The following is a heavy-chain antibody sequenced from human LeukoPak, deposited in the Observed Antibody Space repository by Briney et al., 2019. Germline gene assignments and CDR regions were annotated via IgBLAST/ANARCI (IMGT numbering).Heavy chain of an antibody. CDR3: AAEGLGLDYYMDV. J-gene: IGHJ6*03. CDR1: GFSFISST. Sequence: SVKVSCKASGFSFISSTMQWVRQARGQRLEWIGWIVVGSGNTNYAQKFQERATITRDMSTSTAYMELSSLRSEDTAVYYCAAEGLGLDYYMDVWGKGTTVTVSS. D-gene: IGHD6-19*01. V-gene: IGHV1-58*02. CDR2: IVVGSGNT.